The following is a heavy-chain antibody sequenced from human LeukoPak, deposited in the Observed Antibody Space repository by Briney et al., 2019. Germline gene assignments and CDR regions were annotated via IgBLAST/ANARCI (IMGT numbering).Heavy chain of an antibody. V-gene: IGHV4-4*07. D-gene: IGHD5-18*01. CDR1: GVSVSTYY. Sequence: SETLSLTCTVSGVSVSTYYWSWIRQPAGKGLEFIGRFFTSGTSGTTNYNPSLKSRVTVSLDTSKNQFSLKLSSVTAADTAVYYCARDLGGYSDGSYYYYMDVWGKGTTVTVSS. CDR2: FFTSGTSGTT. CDR3: ARDLGGYSDGSYYYYMDV. J-gene: IGHJ6*03.